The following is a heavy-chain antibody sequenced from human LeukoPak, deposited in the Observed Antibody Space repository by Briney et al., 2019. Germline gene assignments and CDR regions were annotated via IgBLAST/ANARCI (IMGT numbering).Heavy chain of an antibody. J-gene: IGHJ4*02. V-gene: IGHV1-2*02. Sequence: ASVKVSCKASGYTFADYYIHWVRQAPRQGLEWMGWINPNSGGTNYAQKFQGRVTMTRDTSISTAYMELSRLRSDDTAVYYCARDYSFDYWGQGTLVTVSS. CDR1: GYTFADYY. CDR3: ARDYSFDY. CDR2: INPNSGGT.